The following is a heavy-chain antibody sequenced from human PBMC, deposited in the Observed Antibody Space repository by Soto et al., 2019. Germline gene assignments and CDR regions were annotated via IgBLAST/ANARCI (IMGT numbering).Heavy chain of an antibody. CDR1: GGSISSGGYY. V-gene: IGHV4-31*03. Sequence: SETLSLTCTVSGGSISSGGYYWSWIRQHPGKGLEWIGYIYYSGSTYYNPSLKSRVTISVDTSKNQFSLKLSSVTAADTAVYYCARDMDSSGYYPMSGSYYYYYGMDVWGQGTTVTVSS. CDR3: ARDMDSSGYYPMSGSYYYYYGMDV. J-gene: IGHJ6*02. CDR2: IYYSGST. D-gene: IGHD3-22*01.